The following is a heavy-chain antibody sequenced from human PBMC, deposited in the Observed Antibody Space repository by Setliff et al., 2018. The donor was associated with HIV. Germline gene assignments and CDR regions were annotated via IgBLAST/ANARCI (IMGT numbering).Heavy chain of an antibody. J-gene: IGHJ4*02. CDR2: VIPIFDKT. D-gene: IGHD6-13*01. Sequence: ASVKVSCKSSGGTFSNYAFSWVRQAPAQGLEWMGGVIPIFDKTTYAQKFQGRVTITADEATNTVFMELSNLRSDDTAVYYCARPGIAAADYYFDYWGQGALVTVSS. V-gene: IGHV1-69*13. CDR1: GGTFSNYA. CDR3: ARPGIAAADYYFDY.